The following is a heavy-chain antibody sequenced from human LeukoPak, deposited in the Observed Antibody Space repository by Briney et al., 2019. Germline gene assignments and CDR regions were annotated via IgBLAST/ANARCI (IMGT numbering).Heavy chain of an antibody. J-gene: IGHJ3*02. V-gene: IGHV1-69*13. Sequence: SVKVSCKASGGTFSSYAISWVRQAPGQGLEWMGGIIPIFGTANCAQKFQGRVTITADESTSTAYMELSSLRSEDTAVYYCATRYCSSTSCYNGGGAFDIWGQGTMVTVSS. D-gene: IGHD2-2*02. CDR1: GGTFSSYA. CDR3: ATRYCSSTSCYNGGGAFDI. CDR2: IIPIFGTA.